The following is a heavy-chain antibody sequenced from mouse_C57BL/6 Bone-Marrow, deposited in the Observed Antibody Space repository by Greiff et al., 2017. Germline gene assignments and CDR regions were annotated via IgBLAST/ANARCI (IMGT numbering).Heavy chain of an antibody. D-gene: IGHD1-1*01. Sequence: EVHLVESGGGLVKPGGSLKLSCAASGFTFSSYAMSWVRQTPEKRLEWVATISDGGSYTYYPANVKGRFTISRDNAKNNLYLQMSHLKSEDTAMYYCARSDYGSSYGFAYWGQGTLVTVSA. V-gene: IGHV5-4*01. CDR2: ISDGGSYT. J-gene: IGHJ3*01. CDR1: GFTFSSYA. CDR3: ARSDYGSSYGFAY.